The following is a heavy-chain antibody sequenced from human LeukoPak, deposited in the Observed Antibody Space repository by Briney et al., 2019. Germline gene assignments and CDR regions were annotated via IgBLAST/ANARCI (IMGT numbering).Heavy chain of an antibody. Sequence: GGSLRLSCAASGFTFSSYWMHWVRQAPGKGLVWVSRINSDGSSTIYPDSVKGLFTISRDNAKNTLYLQMNSLRAEDTAVYYCARASRYCSSTSCYPKYWGQGTLVTVSS. V-gene: IGHV3-74*01. D-gene: IGHD2-2*01. CDR1: GFTFSSYW. CDR2: INSDGSST. CDR3: ARASRYCSSTSCYPKY. J-gene: IGHJ4*02.